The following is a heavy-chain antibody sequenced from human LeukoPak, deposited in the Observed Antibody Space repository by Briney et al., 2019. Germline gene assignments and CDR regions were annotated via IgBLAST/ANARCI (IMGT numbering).Heavy chain of an antibody. Sequence: PGGSLRLSCAASGFNVSSNHMSWVRQAPGKGLEWVSLIYISSSTYYADSVKGRFTISRDKSKNTLYLQMNSLRAEDTAVYYCAKLAKYFYGSETYYFFEHWGQGTPVTASS. J-gene: IGHJ4*02. CDR2: IYISSST. V-gene: IGHV3-66*03. CDR1: GFNVSSNH. D-gene: IGHD3-10*01. CDR3: AKLAKYFYGSETYYFFEH.